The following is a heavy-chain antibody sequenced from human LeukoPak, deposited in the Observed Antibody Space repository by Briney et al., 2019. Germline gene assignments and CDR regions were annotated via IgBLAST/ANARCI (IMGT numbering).Heavy chain of an antibody. CDR3: ARENDNRLYSSSLGGHYYYYYMDV. Sequence: GGSLRLSCAASGFTFSDYYMSWIRQAPGKGLEWISYISSSGSSIYFAESVKGRFTISRDNAKNSLYLQMNSLRAEDTAVYYCARENDNRLYSSSLGGHYYYYYMDVWGKGTTVTVSS. D-gene: IGHD6-6*01. CDR1: GFTFSDYY. CDR2: ISSSGSSI. V-gene: IGHV3-11*04. J-gene: IGHJ6*03.